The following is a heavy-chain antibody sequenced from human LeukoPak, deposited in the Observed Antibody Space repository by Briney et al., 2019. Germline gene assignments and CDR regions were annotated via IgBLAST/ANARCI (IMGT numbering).Heavy chain of an antibody. D-gene: IGHD5-24*01. CDR2: ISYDGSNK. J-gene: IGHJ4*02. CDR3: AKDQGGKDGYNSFDY. CDR1: GFTFSSYG. V-gene: IGHV3-30*18. Sequence: GRSLRLSCAASGFTFSSYGMHWVRQAPGKGLEWVAVISYDGSNKYYADSVKGRFTISRDNSKSTLYLQMNSLRAEDTAVYYCAKDQGGKDGYNSFDYWGQGTLVTVSS.